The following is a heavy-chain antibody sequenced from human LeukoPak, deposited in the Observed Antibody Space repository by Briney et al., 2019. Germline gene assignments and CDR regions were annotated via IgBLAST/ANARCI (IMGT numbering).Heavy chain of an antibody. V-gene: IGHV1-46*01. CDR3: AKDDTGDFDH. D-gene: IGHD3-10*01. CDR1: GYTFTSYY. J-gene: IGHJ4*02. Sequence: GASVKVSCKASGYTFTSYYMHWVRQAPGQGLEWMGTINPIGGSRSYAQKFQGRVTMTRDTSTSTVYTELSSLRSEDTAVYYCAKDDTGDFDHWGQGTLVTVSS. CDR2: INPIGGSR.